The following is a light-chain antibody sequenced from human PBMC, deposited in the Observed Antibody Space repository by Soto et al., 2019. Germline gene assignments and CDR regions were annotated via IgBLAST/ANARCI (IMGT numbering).Light chain of an antibody. CDR2: GAS. V-gene: IGKV3-20*01. Sequence: EIVLTQSPGTLSLSPGERATLSCRASQDVSSNYLVWYQQKPGQAPRLVIYGASSRATGIPDRFSGSGSGTDFTLTISRLEPEDFAVYYCQQYGSSPRTFGQGTKLEIK. CDR3: QQYGSSPRT. J-gene: IGKJ2*01. CDR1: QDVSSNY.